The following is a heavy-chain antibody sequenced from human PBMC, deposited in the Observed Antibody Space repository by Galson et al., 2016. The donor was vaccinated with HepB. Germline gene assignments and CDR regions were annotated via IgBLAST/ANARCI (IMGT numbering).Heavy chain of an antibody. Sequence: SLRLSCAASGFTFSTNGMHWVRQAPGKGLEWVAIIWYDGSKKYYADSVKGRFTISRDNSKNTLYLQMNSLRAEDTAVYYCARDSGVYNFWSGYTHYGMDVWGQGTTVTVPS. CDR1: GFTFSTNG. J-gene: IGHJ6*02. D-gene: IGHD3-3*01. V-gene: IGHV3-33*01. CDR2: IWYDGSKK. CDR3: ARDSGVYNFWSGYTHYGMDV.